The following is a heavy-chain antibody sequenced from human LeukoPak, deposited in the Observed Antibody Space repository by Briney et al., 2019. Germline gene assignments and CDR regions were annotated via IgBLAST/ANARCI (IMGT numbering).Heavy chain of an antibody. V-gene: IGHV1-69*04. Sequence: SVKVSCKASGGTFSSYAISWVRQAPGQGLEWMGRIIPILGIANYAQKFQGRVTITADKSTSTAYMELSSLRSEDTAVYYCAREKVVAATTLKPFDYWGQGTLVTVSS. J-gene: IGHJ4*02. CDR1: GGTFSSYA. CDR2: IIPILGIA. CDR3: AREKVVAATTLKPFDY. D-gene: IGHD2-15*01.